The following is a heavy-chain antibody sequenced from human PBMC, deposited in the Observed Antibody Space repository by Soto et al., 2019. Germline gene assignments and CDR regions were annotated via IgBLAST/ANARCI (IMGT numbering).Heavy chain of an antibody. CDR3: ARVAMAAGGPGS. J-gene: IGHJ5*02. CDR1: GFTFSSYS. CDR2: ISSSSSTI. Sequence: LRLSCAASGFTFSSYSINWVRQVPGKGLEWVSYISSSSSTIYYAASVKGRFTISRDNAMNSLYLQMNSLRVEDTAIYYCARVAMAAGGPGSWGQGALVTVSS. D-gene: IGHD6-13*01. V-gene: IGHV3-48*01.